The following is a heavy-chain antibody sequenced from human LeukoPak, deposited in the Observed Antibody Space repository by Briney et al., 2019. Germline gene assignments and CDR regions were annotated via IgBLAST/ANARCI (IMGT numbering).Heavy chain of an antibody. CDR1: GGSISSGGYS. D-gene: IGHD7-27*01. J-gene: IGHJ3*02. CDR3: ATRPVTGDKRDAFDI. V-gene: IGHV4-30-2*01. CDR2: IYHSGST. Sequence: SQTLSLTCGVSGGSISSGGYSWSWIRRPPGEGLEGIGYIYHSGSTYYNPSLKSRVTISVDTSKNQLSLKLSSVTAADTAVYYCATRPVTGDKRDAFDIWGQGTMVTVSS.